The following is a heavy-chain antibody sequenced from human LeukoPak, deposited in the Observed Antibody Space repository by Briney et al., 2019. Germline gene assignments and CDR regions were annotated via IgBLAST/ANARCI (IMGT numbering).Heavy chain of an antibody. J-gene: IGHJ4*02. CDR1: GFTFSSYA. Sequence: TGRSLSLSCAASGFTFSSYAMHWVRQAPGKGLEWGAVISYDGSNKYYADSVMGRFTISRDNSKDSLYLQMNSLRAEDTALYYCARDTTGVEGTDVHTAMAINYWGQGALVTVSS. V-gene: IGHV3-30*04. CDR2: ISYDGSNK. CDR3: ARDTTGVEGTDVHTAMAINY. D-gene: IGHD5-18*01.